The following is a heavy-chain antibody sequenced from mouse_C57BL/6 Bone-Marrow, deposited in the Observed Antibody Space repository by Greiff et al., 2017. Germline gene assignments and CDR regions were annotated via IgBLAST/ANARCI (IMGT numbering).Heavy chain of an antibody. V-gene: IGHV1-56*01. CDR3: ASDYYYGSSYFDY. CDR2: IFPGSGST. D-gene: IGHD1-1*01. J-gene: IGHJ2*01. Sequence: QVQLQQSGPELVRPGASVKISCQAPGYTFTRHWMPWVRQRPGQGLEWIGEIFPGSGSTYYNEKFKGKATLTVDTSSSTAYMQLSSLTSEDSAVYFCASDYYYGSSYFDYWGQGTTLTVSS. CDR1: GYTFTRHW.